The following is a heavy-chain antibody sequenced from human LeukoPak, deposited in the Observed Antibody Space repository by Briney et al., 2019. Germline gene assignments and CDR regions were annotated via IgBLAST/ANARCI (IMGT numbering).Heavy chain of an antibody. CDR1: GGSISSGSYY. D-gene: IGHD3-16*01. V-gene: IGHV4-61*02. Sequence: SETLSLTCTVSGGSISSGSYYWSWIRQPAGKGLEWIGRVYTSGSTNYNPSLKSRVAISVDTSKNQFSLKLTSVTAADTAVYYCARVKDPGGYYYYYYMDVWGKGTTVTVSS. CDR3: ARVKDPGGYYYYYYMDV. CDR2: VYTSGST. J-gene: IGHJ6*03.